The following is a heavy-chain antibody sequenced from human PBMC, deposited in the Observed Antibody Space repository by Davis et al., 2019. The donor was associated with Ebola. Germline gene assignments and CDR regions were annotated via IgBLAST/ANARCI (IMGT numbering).Heavy chain of an antibody. CDR3: ASRIAVAGNWAFDY. CDR2: IYYSGST. D-gene: IGHD6-19*01. J-gene: IGHJ4*02. CDR1: GGSISSYY. Sequence: PSETLSLTCTVSGGSISSYYWGWIRQPPGKGLEWIGSIYYSGSTYYNPSLKSRVTISVDTSKNQFSLKLSSVTAADTAVYYCASRIAVAGNWAFDYWGQGTLVTVSS. V-gene: IGHV4-39*01.